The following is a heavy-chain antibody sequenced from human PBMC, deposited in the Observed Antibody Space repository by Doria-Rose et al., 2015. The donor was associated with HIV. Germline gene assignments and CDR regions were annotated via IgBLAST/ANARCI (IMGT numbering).Heavy chain of an antibody. CDR2: IFSDDER. D-gene: IGHD6-13*01. V-gene: IGHV2-26*01. CDR3: ARIKSSRWYHKYYFDF. J-gene: IGHJ4*02. Sequence: QITLKESGPVLVKPTETLTLTCTVPGVSLSSPGMGVSWIRQPPGKAPEWLANIFSDDERSYKTSLKSRLTISSCTSISQVVLTMTDMDPVDTATYYCARIKSSRWYHKYYFDFWGQGTLVIVSA. CDR1: GVSLSSPGMG.